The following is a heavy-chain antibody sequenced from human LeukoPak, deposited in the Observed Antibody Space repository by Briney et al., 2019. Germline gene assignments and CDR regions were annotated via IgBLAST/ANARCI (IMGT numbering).Heavy chain of an antibody. CDR1: GYTFTGYY. J-gene: IGHJ4*02. V-gene: IGHV1-18*04. CDR3: ARDLGGSPNRFDY. D-gene: IGHD2/OR15-2a*01. CDR2: ISPYNGNT. Sequence: ASVKVSCKASGYTFTGYYMHWVRQAPGQGLEWMGWISPYNGNTNYAQKLQGRVTMTTDTSTSTAYMELRSLRSDDTAVYYCARDLGGSPNRFDYWGQGTLVTVSS.